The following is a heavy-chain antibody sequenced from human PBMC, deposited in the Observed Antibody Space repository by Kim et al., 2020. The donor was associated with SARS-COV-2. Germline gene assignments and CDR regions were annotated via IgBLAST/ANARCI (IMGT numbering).Heavy chain of an antibody. J-gene: IGHJ4*02. D-gene: IGHD3-10*01. CDR1: GYSFTRHG. V-gene: IGHV1-18*04. Sequence: ASVKVSCKASGYSFTRHGIGWVRQAPGQGLEWMGWISAYNGNTKIAQKVQGRLTMTTDTSTSTAYMELRSLRCDDTAIYYCARGMTYYYTSGNYFDYWGQGTMVTVSS. CDR2: ISAYNGNT. CDR3: ARGMTYYYTSGNYFDY.